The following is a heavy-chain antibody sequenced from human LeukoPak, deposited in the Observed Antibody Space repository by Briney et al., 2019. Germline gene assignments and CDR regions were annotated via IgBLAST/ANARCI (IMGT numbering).Heavy chain of an antibody. CDR1: GFTFSTYA. CDR3: AGGPDYGDYNY. D-gene: IGHD4-17*01. V-gene: IGHV3-23*01. Sequence: GGSPRLSCAASGFTFSTYAMSWVRQAPGKGLEWVSDLRGSGTDTYYADSVKGQFTISRDNAKNTLYLQMNSLRAEDTAVYYCAGGPDYGDYNYWGRGTLVTVSS. J-gene: IGHJ4*02. CDR2: LRGSGTDT.